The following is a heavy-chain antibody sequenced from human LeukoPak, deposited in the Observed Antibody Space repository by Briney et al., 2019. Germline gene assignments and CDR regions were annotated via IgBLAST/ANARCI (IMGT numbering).Heavy chain of an antibody. D-gene: IGHD6-19*01. J-gene: IGHJ4*02. CDR3: ALLAVASDFDY. CDR2: IGSSGTTI. V-gene: IGHV3-48*03. Sequence: GGSLRLSCAVSGFPFSIYEMNWVRQAPGKGLEWVSNIGSSGTTIYYADSVKGRFSISRDNAKSSLYLQMNSLRVEDTAVYYCALLAVASDFDYWGQGALVTASS. CDR1: GFPFSIYE.